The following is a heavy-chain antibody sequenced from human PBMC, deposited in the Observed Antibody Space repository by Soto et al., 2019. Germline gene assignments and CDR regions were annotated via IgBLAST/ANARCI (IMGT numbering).Heavy chain of an antibody. Sequence: SETLSLTCSVSGDYIHVGGYYWTWIRQRPGKGLEWMGYIYYTGETYYNPSLESRPTMSVDRSKNQFSLRLTSVTAADTAVYFCGRDLTSNANCIDPWGQGTLVTVSS. J-gene: IGHJ5*02. CDR3: GRDLTSNANCIDP. CDR2: IYYTGET. D-gene: IGHD2-2*01. V-gene: IGHV4-30-4*01. CDR1: GDYIHVGGYY.